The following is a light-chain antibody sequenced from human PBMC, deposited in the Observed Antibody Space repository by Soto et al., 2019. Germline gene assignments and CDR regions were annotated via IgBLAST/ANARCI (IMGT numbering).Light chain of an antibody. J-gene: IGKJ1*01. CDR3: QQYSAKWA. Sequence: DIQMTQSPSTLSTSVGDRVPITCRASQTIYTWLAWYQQKPGRAPKLLIYDASTLESWVPSRFSGSGSGTEFTLTISSLQPDDFATYYCQQYSAKWAFGQGTKVDIK. V-gene: IGKV1-5*01. CDR1: QTIYTW. CDR2: DAS.